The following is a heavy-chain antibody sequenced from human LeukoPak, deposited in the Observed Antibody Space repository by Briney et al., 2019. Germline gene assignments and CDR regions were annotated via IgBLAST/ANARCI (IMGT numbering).Heavy chain of an antibody. CDR1: DFTVSSNY. D-gene: IGHD7-27*01. J-gene: IGHJ6*02. V-gene: IGHV3-53*01. CDR3: ARDRLTGGYGMDV. Sequence: GGSLRLSCTTSDFTVSSNYMNWVRQAPGMGLEWVSVIYSGGSTYYADSVKGRFTISRDNSKNTLYLQMNSLRAEDTAVYYCARDRLTGGYGMDVCGQGTTVTVSS. CDR2: IYSGGST.